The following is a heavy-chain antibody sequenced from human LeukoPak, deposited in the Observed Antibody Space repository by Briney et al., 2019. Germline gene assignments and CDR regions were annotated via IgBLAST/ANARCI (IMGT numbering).Heavy chain of an antibody. V-gene: IGHV4-59*01. CDR3: ARDRDSGNYYSAFDI. Sequence: SETLSLTCTVSGGSISSYYWSWIRQPPGKGLEWIGYIYYSGSTNYNPSLKSRVTISVDTSKNQFSLKLSSVTAADTAVYYCARDRDSGNYYSAFDIWGQGTMVTVSS. D-gene: IGHD1-26*01. J-gene: IGHJ3*02. CDR2: IYYSGST. CDR1: GGSISSYY.